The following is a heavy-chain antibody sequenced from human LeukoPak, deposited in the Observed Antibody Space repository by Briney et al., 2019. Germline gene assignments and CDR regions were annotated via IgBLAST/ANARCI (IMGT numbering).Heavy chain of an antibody. Sequence: GGSLRLSCEGSGFTFSNYWMGWVRQAPGKGLQWVANIKTDGSEKYYVDSVKGRFTISRDNAKNSLYLQMNSLRAEDTAVYYCATYSSLNRREFQYWGQGTLLTVSS. D-gene: IGHD3-22*01. CDR1: GFTFSNYW. CDR3: ATYSSLNRREFQY. J-gene: IGHJ1*01. V-gene: IGHV3-7*01. CDR2: IKTDGSEK.